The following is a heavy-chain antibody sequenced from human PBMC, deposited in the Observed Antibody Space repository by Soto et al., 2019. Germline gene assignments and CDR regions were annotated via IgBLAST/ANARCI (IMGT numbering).Heavy chain of an antibody. J-gene: IGHJ4*02. CDR2: ISSSSSYI. CDR3: ARDLFRFRLVAATPGYY. V-gene: IGHV3-21*01. CDR1: GFTFSSYS. Sequence: EVQLVESGGGLVKPGGSLRLSCAASGFTFSSYSMNWVRQAPGKGLEWVSSISSSSSYIYYADSVKGRFTISRDNAKNSLYLQMNSLRAEDTAVYYCARDLFRFRLVAATPGYYWGQGTLVTVSS. D-gene: IGHD2-15*01.